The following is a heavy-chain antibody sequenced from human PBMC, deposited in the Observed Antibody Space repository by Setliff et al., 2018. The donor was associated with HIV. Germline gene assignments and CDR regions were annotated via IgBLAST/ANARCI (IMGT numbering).Heavy chain of an antibody. D-gene: IGHD3-3*01. V-gene: IGHV4-34*01. CDR1: GGSFSGYY. CDR2: INHSGST. Sequence: SETLSLTCAVYGGSFSGYYWSWIRQPPGKGLEWIGEINHSGSTNYNPSLKSRVTISVDTSKNQFSLKLSSVTAADTAVYYCARGAHTAGQYYDFWSGPYYGMDVWGQGTTVTVSS. CDR3: ARGAHTAGQYYDFWSGPYYGMDV. J-gene: IGHJ6*02.